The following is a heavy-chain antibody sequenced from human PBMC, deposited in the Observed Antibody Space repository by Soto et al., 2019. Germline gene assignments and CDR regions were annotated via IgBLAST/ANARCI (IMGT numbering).Heavy chain of an antibody. CDR2: IYGVGDT. D-gene: IGHD3-22*01. CDR3: VAAGGSGHCWYVGI. J-gene: IGHJ2*01. CDR1: GFTVSTNH. Sequence: EVQVVESGGGLVQPGGSLRLSCAASGFTVSTNHMTWVRQAPGKGLEWVSVIYGVGDTYYADSVKGRFTISRHNSKNTVSIQMNSPRADCAGVYDCVAAGGSGHCWYVGIWGRGTLVTVSS. V-gene: IGHV3-53*04.